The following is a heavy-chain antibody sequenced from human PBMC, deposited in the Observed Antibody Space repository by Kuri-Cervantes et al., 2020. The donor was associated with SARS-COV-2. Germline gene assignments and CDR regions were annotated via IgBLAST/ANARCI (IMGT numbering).Heavy chain of an antibody. V-gene: IGHV3-33*08. CDR1: GFTFVDYG. CDR3: ARVPPEPQFLYYYYYSMDV. CDR2: IWSDGTIR. J-gene: IGHJ6*02. Sequence: GGSLRLSCVASGFTFVDYGMHWVRQAPGKGLEWVAVIWSDGTIRYFVDSVRGRFTISRDNAKKTLYLQMNSLRAEDTAVYYCARVPPEPQFLYYYYYSMDVWGQGTTVTVSS.